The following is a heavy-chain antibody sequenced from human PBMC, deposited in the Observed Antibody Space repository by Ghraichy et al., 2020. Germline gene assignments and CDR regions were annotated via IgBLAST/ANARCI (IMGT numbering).Heavy chain of an antibody. J-gene: IGHJ6*03. CDR1: GGSISSSSYY. V-gene: IGHV4-39*01. D-gene: IGHD3-3*01. Sequence: SETLSLTCTVSGGSISSSSYYWGWIRQPPGKGLEWIGSIYYSGSTYYNPSLKSRVTISVDTSKNQFSLKLSSVTAADTAVYYCARTHNTRIFGVVIIPSYNYYYMDVWGKGTTVTVSS. CDR2: IYYSGST. CDR3: ARTHNTRIFGVVIIPSYNYYYMDV.